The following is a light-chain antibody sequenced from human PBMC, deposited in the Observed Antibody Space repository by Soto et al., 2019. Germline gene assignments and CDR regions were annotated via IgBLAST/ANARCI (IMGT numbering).Light chain of an antibody. J-gene: IGLJ3*02. Sequence: QAVVTPEPSFSVSPGGTGTLTCGLASGSVSTRNYPSWYHQIPGQAPRTLIYNTNTRSSGVPDRVSGSIRGNKAALTITGAQAEDESDYCCGLYVGSGIHWVFGAGTKLTVL. CDR2: NTN. CDR1: SGSVSTRNY. CDR3: GLYVGSGIHWV. V-gene: IGLV8-61*01.